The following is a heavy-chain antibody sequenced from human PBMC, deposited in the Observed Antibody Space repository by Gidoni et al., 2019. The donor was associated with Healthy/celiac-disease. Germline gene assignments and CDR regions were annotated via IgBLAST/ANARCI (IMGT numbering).Heavy chain of an antibody. CDR1: NAW. CDR3: TTDIVLLWFGELFDY. J-gene: IGHJ4*02. D-gene: IGHD3-10*01. V-gene: IGHV3-15*07. Sequence: NAWMNWVRQAPWKGLEWVGRIKSKTDGGTTDYAAPVKGRFTISRDDSKNTLYLQMNSLKTEDTAVYYCTTDIVLLWFGELFDYWGQGTLVTVSS. CDR2: IKSKTDGGTT.